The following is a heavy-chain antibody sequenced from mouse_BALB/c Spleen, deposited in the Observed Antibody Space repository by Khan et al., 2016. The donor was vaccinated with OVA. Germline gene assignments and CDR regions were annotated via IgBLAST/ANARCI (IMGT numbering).Heavy chain of an antibody. CDR2: INTGGDYI. D-gene: IGHD1-1*01. CDR3: ARHNYGPFAY. J-gene: IGHJ3*01. V-gene: IGHV5-6*01. Sequence: EVELVESGGDLVKPGGSLKLSCAASGFTFSTYAMSWVRQTPDKRLEWVATINTGGDYIYYPDSARGRFAISRDNAKTTLYLQMTRLRSEDTAMYYCARHNYGPFAYWGQGTLVTVSA. CDR1: GFTFSTYA.